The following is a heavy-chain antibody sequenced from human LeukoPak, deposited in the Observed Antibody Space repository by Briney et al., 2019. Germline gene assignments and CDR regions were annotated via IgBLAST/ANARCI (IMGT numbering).Heavy chain of an antibody. CDR2: IYYSGST. CDR1: GGSISNSY. CDR3: ARHRGIAVAGTVTGFALDY. D-gene: IGHD6-19*01. Sequence: SETLSLTCTVSGGSISNSYWSWIRQPPGKGLEWIGYIYYSGSTNYNPSLKSRVTISVDTSKNQFSLKLSPVTAADTAVYYCARHRGIAVAGTVTGFALDYWGQGTLVTVSS. V-gene: IGHV4-59*08. J-gene: IGHJ4*02.